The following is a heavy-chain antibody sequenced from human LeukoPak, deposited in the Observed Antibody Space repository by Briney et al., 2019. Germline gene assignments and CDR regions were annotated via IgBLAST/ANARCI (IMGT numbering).Heavy chain of an antibody. Sequence: SETLSLTCAVYGGSFSGYYWSWIRQPPGQGLEWIGEINHSGSTNYNPSLQSRVTISVDTSKNQFSLKLSSVTAADTAVYYCARLKCLSSNVRLCRYYYYIDVWGKGTTVTVSS. D-gene: IGHD2-2*01. J-gene: IGHJ6*03. CDR2: INHSGST. CDR3: ARLKCLSSNVRLCRYYYYIDV. V-gene: IGHV4-34*01. CDR1: GGSFSGYY.